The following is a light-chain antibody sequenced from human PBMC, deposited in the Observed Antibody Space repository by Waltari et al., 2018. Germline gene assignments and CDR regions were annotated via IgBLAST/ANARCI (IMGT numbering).Light chain of an antibody. Sequence: QSALTQPRSVSGSPGQSVTISCTGTSSDVGGYNYVSWYQHLPGKAPKLIIYDVTNWPSGVPDRVSGSKSGNTASLTISGLLGEDEADYYCGSYGGSSWVFGGGTKLTVL. CDR2: DVT. V-gene: IGLV2-11*01. CDR3: GSYGGSSWV. J-gene: IGLJ3*02. CDR1: SSDVGGYNY.